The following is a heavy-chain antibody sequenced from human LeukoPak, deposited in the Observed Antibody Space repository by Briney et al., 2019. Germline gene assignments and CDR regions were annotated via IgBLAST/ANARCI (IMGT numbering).Heavy chain of an antibody. V-gene: IGHV3-23*01. CDR3: AKTTTGYSSGRFPGWPVDY. J-gene: IGHJ4*02. CDR1: GFTFSSYA. D-gene: IGHD6-19*01. CDR2: IFGSGGST. Sequence: GRSLRLSCAASGFTFSSYAMYWVRQAPGKGLEWVSGIFGSGGSTHYADSAKGRFTISRDNSKNTVYLQMNSLRAEDTAVYYCAKTTTGYSSGRFPGWPVDYWGQGTLVTVSS.